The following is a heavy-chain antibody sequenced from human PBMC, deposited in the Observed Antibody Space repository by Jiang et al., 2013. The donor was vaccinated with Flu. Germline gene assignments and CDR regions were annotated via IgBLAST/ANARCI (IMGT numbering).Heavy chain of an antibody. CDR3: ARVGYDFWSGYYFVRSGYYYMDV. V-gene: IGHV1-69*01. Sequence: GTFSSYAISWVRQAPGQGLEWMGGIIPIFGTANYAQKFQGRVTITADESTSTAYMELSSLRSEDTAVYYCARVGYDFWSGYYFVRSGYYYMDVWGKGTTVTVSS. CDR2: IIPIFGTA. J-gene: IGHJ6*03. CDR1: GTFSSYA. D-gene: IGHD3-3*01.